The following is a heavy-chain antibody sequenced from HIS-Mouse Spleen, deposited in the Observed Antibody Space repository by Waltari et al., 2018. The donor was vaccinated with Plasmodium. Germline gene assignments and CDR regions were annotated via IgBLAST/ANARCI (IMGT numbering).Heavy chain of an antibody. CDR2: ISGRGGST. CDR1: GFTFSSYA. D-gene: IGHD7-27*01. V-gene: IGHV3-23*01. Sequence: AASGFTFSSYAMSWVRQAQGKGLEWVSAISGRGGSTYYADSAKGRFTISREKSKKPLYLQMNSLRAEDTAVYYCAKSSKGTGDLWDYWGQGTLVTVSS. CDR3: AKSSKGTGDLWDY. J-gene: IGHJ4*02.